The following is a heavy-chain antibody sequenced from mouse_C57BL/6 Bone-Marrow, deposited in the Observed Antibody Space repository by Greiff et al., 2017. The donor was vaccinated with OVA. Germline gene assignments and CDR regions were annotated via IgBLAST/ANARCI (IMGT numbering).Heavy chain of an antibody. CDR3: ARVVLRYCYAMDY. CDR2: IDPAVGET. J-gene: IGHJ4*01. V-gene: IGHV14-2*01. CDR1: GFNIKDYY. D-gene: IGHD1-1*01. Sequence: VQLQQSGAELVKPGASVKLSCTASGFNIKDYYMHWVKQRTEQGLEWIGRIDPAVGETKYAPNFPGKATITADTSSNTSYLQLSILTSEDTAVYYCARVVLRYCYAMDYWGQGTSVTVSS.